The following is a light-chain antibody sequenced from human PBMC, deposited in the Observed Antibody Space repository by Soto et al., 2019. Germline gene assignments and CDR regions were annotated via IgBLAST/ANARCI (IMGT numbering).Light chain of an antibody. J-gene: IGKJ2*01. CDR3: QQIYITPVYT. Sequence: IQMTQSPSSLSASVGDRVTITCRASPSISSYLNWYQQKPGKAPKLLIYAASSLQSGVPSRFRGCGSGTVFPRTISRLQSQYFATYLWQQIYITPVYTFGQGTKLEIQ. CDR2: AAS. V-gene: IGKV1-39*01. CDR1: PSISSY.